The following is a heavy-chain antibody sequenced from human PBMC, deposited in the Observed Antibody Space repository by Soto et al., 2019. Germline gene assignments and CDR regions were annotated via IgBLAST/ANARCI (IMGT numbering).Heavy chain of an antibody. CDR1: GGSISSYY. CDR3: ARGIDYFDY. Sequence: SETLSLTCTVSGGSISSYYWSWIRQPPGKGLEWIGYIYYSGSTNYNPSLKSRVTISVDTSKNQFSLKLSSVTAADTAVYYCARGIDYFDYWGQGTLVTVSS. CDR2: IYYSGST. V-gene: IGHV4-59*01. D-gene: IGHD2-21*01. J-gene: IGHJ4*02.